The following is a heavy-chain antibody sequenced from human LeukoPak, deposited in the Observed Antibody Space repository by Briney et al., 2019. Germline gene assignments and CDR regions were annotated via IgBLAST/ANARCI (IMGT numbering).Heavy chain of an antibody. D-gene: IGHD2-2*01. CDR2: INSDGSST. V-gene: IGHV3-74*01. CDR1: GFTFSSYG. CDR3: ARDGAVVVPAAENSFVS. Sequence: GGSLRLSCAASGFTFSSYGMNWVRQAPGQGLGWISRINSDGSSTSYADSVKGRFTISRDNAKNTLYLQMNSLRAEDTAAYYCARDGAVVVPAAENSFVSWGEGGLVTASS. J-gene: IGHJ4*02.